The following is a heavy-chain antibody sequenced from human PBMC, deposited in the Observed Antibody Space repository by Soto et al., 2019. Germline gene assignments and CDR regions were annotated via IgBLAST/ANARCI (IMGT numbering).Heavy chain of an antibody. V-gene: IGHV3-23*01. Sequence: GGSLRLSCAASGFTFGNFAMSWVRQAPGKGLEWVSGISEDGGVTTYADSVKGRFTISRDNSKNTLYLQMSSLRAEDTAVYYCVKDYCPGGKTCLTPVDYWGRGTLVTVSS. CDR2: ISEDGGVT. J-gene: IGHJ4*02. CDR3: VKDYCPGGKTCLTPVDY. D-gene: IGHD2-8*02. CDR1: GFTFGNFA.